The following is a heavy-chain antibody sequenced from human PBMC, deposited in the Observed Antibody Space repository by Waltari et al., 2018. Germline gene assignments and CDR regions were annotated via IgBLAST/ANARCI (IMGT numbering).Heavy chain of an antibody. D-gene: IGHD3-9*01. Sequence: EVQLLESGGGLVQPGGSLRLSCAASGFTFSSYAMSWVRQPPGKGLEWVPAISGSGGSTYYADSVKGRFTISRDNSKNTLYLQMNSLRAEDTAVYYCAKGRYYDILTGYYGYWGQGTLVTVSS. CDR3: AKGRYYDILTGYYGY. CDR1: GFTFSSYA. CDR2: ISGSGGST. V-gene: IGHV3-23*01. J-gene: IGHJ4*02.